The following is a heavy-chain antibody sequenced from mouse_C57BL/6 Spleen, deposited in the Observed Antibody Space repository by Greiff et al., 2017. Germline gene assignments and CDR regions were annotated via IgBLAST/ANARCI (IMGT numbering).Heavy chain of an antibody. J-gene: IGHJ2*01. V-gene: IGHV1-4*01. D-gene: IGHD1-1*01. Sequence: QVQLKESGAELARPGASVKMSCKASGYTFTSYTMHWVKQRPGQGLEWIGYINPSSGYTKYNQKFKDKATLTADKSSSTAYMQLSSLTSEDSAVYYCARRSYGSIYDYFDYWGQGTTLTVSS. CDR3: ARRSYGSIYDYFDY. CDR1: GYTFTSYT. CDR2: INPSSGYT.